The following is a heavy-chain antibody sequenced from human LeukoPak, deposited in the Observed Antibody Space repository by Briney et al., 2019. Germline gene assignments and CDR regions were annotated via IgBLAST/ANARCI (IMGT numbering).Heavy chain of an antibody. CDR2: ISSSGSAI. V-gene: IGHV3-48*03. CDR1: GFTLNSYE. CDR3: ARRGGLGY. J-gene: IGHJ4*02. Sequence: GGSLRLSCAASGFTLNSYEMSWVRQAPGKGLEWVSKISSSGSAIYYADSVKGRFTISRDNAKSSLYLQMNSLRVEDTAVYYCARRGGLGYWGQRTLVTVSS.